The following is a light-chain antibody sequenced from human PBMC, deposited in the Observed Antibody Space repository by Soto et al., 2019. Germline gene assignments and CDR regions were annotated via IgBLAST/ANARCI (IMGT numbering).Light chain of an antibody. CDR2: DAS. CDR3: QQGTDSPPGT. V-gene: IGKV3-11*01. J-gene: IGKJ1*01. Sequence: EIVLTQSPATLSLSPGERATLSCRASQSVSSYLAWYQQKPGQAPRLLIYDASNRATGIPARFSGSGSGTDFTLTISSIEPEDFALYYCQQGTDSPPGTFGQGTKVEIK. CDR1: QSVSSY.